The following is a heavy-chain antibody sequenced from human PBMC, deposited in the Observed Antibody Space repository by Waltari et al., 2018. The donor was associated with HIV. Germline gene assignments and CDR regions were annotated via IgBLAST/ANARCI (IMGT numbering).Heavy chain of an antibody. CDR2: IKSGAEGGTT. CDR3: TTLWYSYDSTDY. CDR1: GITFRNAW. J-gene: IGHJ4*02. V-gene: IGHV3-15*01. Sequence: EVQLVESGGGLVKPGGSLRLPCAASGITFRNAWMSWVRQAPGKGLEWVGRIKSGAEGGTTDYAAAVKGRFTISRDDSKHTLYLQMDSLKTEDTAVYYCTTLWYSYDSTDYWGQGTLVTVSS. D-gene: IGHD3-22*01.